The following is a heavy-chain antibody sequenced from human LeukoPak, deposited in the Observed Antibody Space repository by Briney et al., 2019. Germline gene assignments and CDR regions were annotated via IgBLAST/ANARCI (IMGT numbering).Heavy chain of an antibody. V-gene: IGHV3-21*01. CDR1: GFTLCNFS. Sequence: GSLSLSCAGSGFTLCNFSMDWVRPAPGEGVEWGLSISSSSSYIYYAESVKGRFTISRDNAKNSLYLQMNSLRAEDTAVYYCARDKYSSSTGWFDPWGQGTLVTVSS. J-gene: IGHJ5*02. D-gene: IGHD6-6*01. CDR3: ARDKYSSSTGWFDP. CDR2: ISSSSSYI.